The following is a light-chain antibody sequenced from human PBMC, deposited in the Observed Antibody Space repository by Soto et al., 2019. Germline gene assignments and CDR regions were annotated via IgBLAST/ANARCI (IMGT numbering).Light chain of an antibody. V-gene: IGLV1-44*01. CDR2: SNY. CDR1: SSNIGSKT. Sequence: QSVLTQPPSASGTPGQMVTISCSGSSSNIGSKTVNWYQQLPGTAPKLLIYSNYQRPSGVPDRFSGSKSGTSASLAISGLQSEDEADYYCSAWDASLNGYVFGTGTKLTVL. CDR3: SAWDASLNGYV. J-gene: IGLJ1*01.